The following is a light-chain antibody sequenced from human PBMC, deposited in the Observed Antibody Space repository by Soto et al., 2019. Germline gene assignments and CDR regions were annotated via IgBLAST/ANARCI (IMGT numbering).Light chain of an antibody. Sequence: DIVMTQSPDSLAVSLGERATINCKSTQSVLYSSNNKNYLAWYQQKQGQXPKLXIYWASTRESGVPDRFSGSGSGTDLSLTISSLQAEDVEVYYCHQYYSTPVTFGGGTKVDIK. CDR1: QSVLYSSNNKNY. V-gene: IGKV4-1*01. CDR2: WAS. J-gene: IGKJ4*01. CDR3: HQYYSTPVT.